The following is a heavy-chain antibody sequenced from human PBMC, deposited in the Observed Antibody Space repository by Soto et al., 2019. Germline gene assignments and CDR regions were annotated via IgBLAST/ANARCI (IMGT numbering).Heavy chain of an antibody. Sequence: QVQLLESGGGVVQPGRSLRLSCAATGFTFISDGMHWVRQAPGKGLERGAVIWYDGSNKYYADSVKGRSTISRDNSKNTLYLQLNSQRAEDTAVYYCARDEGLGVNYYYYGMDVWGQGTTITVSS. CDR1: GFTFISDG. V-gene: IGHV3-33*01. CDR2: IWYDGSNK. J-gene: IGHJ6*02. CDR3: ARDEGLGVNYYYYGMDV. D-gene: IGHD3-10*01.